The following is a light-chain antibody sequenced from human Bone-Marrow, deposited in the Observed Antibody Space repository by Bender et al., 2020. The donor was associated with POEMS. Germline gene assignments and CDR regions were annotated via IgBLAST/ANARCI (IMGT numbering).Light chain of an antibody. CDR3: SSYTSSSTQV. J-gene: IGLJ3*02. V-gene: IGLV3-21*03. CDR1: NIGSKA. CDR2: DDT. Sequence: SYVLTQPPSVSVAPGKTATITCGGNNIGSKAVHWYQQKPGQAPVLVIYDDTDRPSGIPERFSGSNSGNTATLTISGLQAEDEADYYCSSYTSSSTQVFGGGTKLTVL.